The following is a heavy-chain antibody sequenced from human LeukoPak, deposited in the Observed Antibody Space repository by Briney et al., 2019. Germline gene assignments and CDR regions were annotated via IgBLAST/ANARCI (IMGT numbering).Heavy chain of an antibody. CDR2: IYYSGST. CDR3: ASTSPYYYDSSGYYL. CDR1: GGSFSSYY. J-gene: IGHJ5*02. D-gene: IGHD3-22*01. V-gene: IGHV4-59*08. Sequence: SETLSLTCAVYGGSFSSYYWSWIRQPPGKGLEWIGYIYYSGSTYYNPSLKSRVTISVDTSKNQFSLKLSSVTAADTAVYYCASTSPYYYDSSGYYLWGQGTLVTVSS.